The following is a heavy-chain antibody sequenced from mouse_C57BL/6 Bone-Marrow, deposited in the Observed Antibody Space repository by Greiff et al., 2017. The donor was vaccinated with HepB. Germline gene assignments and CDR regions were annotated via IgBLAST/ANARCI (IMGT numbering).Heavy chain of an antibody. J-gene: IGHJ4*01. V-gene: IGHV5-16*01. CDR1: GFTFSDYY. CDR2: INYDGSST. CDR3: AREGTTVVGGYAMDY. Sequence: EVKVVESEGGLVQPGSSMKLSCTASGFTFSDYYMAWVRQVPEKGLEWVANINYDGSSTYYLDSLKSRFIISRDNAKNILYLQMSSLKSEDTATYYCAREGTTVVGGYAMDYWGQGTSVTVSS. D-gene: IGHD1-1*01.